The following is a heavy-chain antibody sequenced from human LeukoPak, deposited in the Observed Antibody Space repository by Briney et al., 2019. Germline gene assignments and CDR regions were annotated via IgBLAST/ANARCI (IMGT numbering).Heavy chain of an antibody. J-gene: IGHJ4*02. D-gene: IGHD1-26*01. CDR2: IYHSGST. V-gene: IGHV4-38-2*02. Sequence: PSETLSLTCTVSGYSIRSDYYWGWIRQPPGKGLEWIGSIYHSGSTYYNPSLKSRVTMSVDTSKNQFSLKLSSVTAADTAVYYCARAIEVGAMTPFDYWGQGTLVTVSS. CDR1: GYSIRSDYY. CDR3: ARAIEVGAMTPFDY.